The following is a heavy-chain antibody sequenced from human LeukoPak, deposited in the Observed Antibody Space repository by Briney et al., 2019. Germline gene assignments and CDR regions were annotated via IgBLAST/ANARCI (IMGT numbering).Heavy chain of an antibody. J-gene: IGHJ4*02. CDR3: ARARGYSYGPAGYYFDY. D-gene: IGHD5-18*01. Sequence: ASVKVSCKASGYTFTSYGISWVRQAPGQGLEWMGWINPNSGGTNYAQKFQGRVTMTRDTSISTAYMELSRLRSDDTAVYYCARARGYSYGPAGYYFDYWGQGTLVTVSS. V-gene: IGHV1-2*02. CDR2: INPNSGGT. CDR1: GYTFTSYG.